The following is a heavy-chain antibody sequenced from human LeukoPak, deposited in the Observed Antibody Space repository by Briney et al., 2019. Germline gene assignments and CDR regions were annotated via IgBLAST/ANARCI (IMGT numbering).Heavy chain of an antibody. J-gene: IGHJ4*02. CDR1: GGSISSYY. D-gene: IGHD1-26*01. Sequence: SETLSLTCTVSGGSISSYYWSWIRQPAGKGLEWIGRIYSSGSTNYNPSLKNRVTMSVDTSKNQFSLKLSSVTAADTAVYYCARGPYYSGSHSFDYWGQGTLVTVSS. CDR3: ARGPYYSGSHSFDY. V-gene: IGHV4-4*07. CDR2: IYSSGST.